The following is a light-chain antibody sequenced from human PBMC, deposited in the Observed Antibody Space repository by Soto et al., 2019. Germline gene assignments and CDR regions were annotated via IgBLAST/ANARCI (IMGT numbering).Light chain of an antibody. CDR3: QSYDSSLSEVV. Sequence: QSVLTQPPSVSGAPGQRVTISCTGSSSNIGAGYDVHWYQQLPGTAPKLLIYGNSNRPSGVPDRVSGSKSGTSASLAITGLQAEDEADYYCQSYDSSLSEVVFGGGTKLTVL. CDR1: SSNIGAGYD. V-gene: IGLV1-40*01. CDR2: GNS. J-gene: IGLJ2*01.